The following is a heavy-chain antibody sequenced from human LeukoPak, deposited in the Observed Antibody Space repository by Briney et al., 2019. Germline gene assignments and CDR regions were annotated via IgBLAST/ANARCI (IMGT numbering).Heavy chain of an antibody. D-gene: IGHD3-22*01. CDR3: ARARNYYDSSDYYYEGDAFDI. CDR1: GGSISSYH. V-gene: IGHV4-59*01. Sequence: SETLSLTCTVSGGSISSYHWSWIRQPPGKGLECIGYIYYSGSTHYNPSLKSRVTISVDTSKNQFSLKLSSVTTADTAVYFCARARNYYDSSDYYYEGDAFDIWGQGTMVTVSS. CDR2: IYYSGST. J-gene: IGHJ3*02.